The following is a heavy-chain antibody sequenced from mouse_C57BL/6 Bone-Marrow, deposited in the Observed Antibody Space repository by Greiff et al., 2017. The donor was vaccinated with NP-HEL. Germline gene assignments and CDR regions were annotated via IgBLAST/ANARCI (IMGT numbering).Heavy chain of an antibody. CDR1: GYTFTSYG. CDR3: ARSAYYYVSAWFAY. CDR2: IYPRSGNT. D-gene: IGHD1-1*01. Sequence: VQLQQSGAELARPGASVKLSCKASGYTFTSYGISWVKQRTGQGLEWIGEIYPRSGNTYYNEKFKGKATLTADKSSRTAYMELRSLTSEDSAVYFCARSAYYYVSAWFAYWGQGTLVTVSA. V-gene: IGHV1-81*01. J-gene: IGHJ3*01.